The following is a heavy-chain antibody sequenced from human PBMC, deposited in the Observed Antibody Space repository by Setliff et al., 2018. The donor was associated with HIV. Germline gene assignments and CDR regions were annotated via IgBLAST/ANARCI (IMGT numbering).Heavy chain of an antibody. CDR1: GYTFTSFA. Sequence: GASVKVSCKASGYTFTSFAIHWVRQAPGHGLEWMGWLNAGNGDTKYSQNFQDRVAITRDTSASTAYMELSSLRSEDTAVYYCARAQTYYSDSSGYYSQYWGQGTLVTVSS. CDR3: ARAQTYYSDSSGYYSQY. CDR2: LNAGNGDT. J-gene: IGHJ4*02. D-gene: IGHD3-22*01. V-gene: IGHV1-3*01.